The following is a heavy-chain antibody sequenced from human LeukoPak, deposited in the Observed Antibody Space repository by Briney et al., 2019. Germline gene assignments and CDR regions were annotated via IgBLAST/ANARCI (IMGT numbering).Heavy chain of an antibody. CDR3: MGDYCTSTSCSTTF. D-gene: IGHD2-2*02. Sequence: EGSLRLSCDASGFSFRDYSMNWVRQAPGKGLEWVSSISNTRTYIYYADSVKGRFTISRDNAKRSLYLQMNSLRAEDTAVYYCMGDYCTSTSCSTTFWGQGTLVTVSS. J-gene: IGHJ4*02. CDR1: GFSFRDYS. V-gene: IGHV3-21*01. CDR2: ISNTRTYI.